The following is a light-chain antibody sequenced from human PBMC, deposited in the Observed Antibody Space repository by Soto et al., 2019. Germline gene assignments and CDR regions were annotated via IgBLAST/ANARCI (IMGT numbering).Light chain of an antibody. CDR1: ESISSW. CDR3: QQFHSYSPYT. Sequence: DIQMTQSPSTLSVSIGDRVTITCRASESISSWLAWYQQKPGKAPNLLIYKASSLESGVPSRFSGNGSGTKFTLTISSLQPDDFATYYCQQFHSYSPYTFGQGTKLQIK. CDR2: KAS. V-gene: IGKV1-5*03. J-gene: IGKJ2*01.